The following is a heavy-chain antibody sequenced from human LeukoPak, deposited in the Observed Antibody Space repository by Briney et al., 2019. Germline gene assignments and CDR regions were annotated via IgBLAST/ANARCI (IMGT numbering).Heavy chain of an antibody. D-gene: IGHD3-10*01. V-gene: IGHV1-8*03. Sequence: ASVTVSCKASGYTFTSYDINWVRQATGQGLEWMGWMNPNSDNTGYAQKFQGRVTITRNTSISTAYMELSSLRSEDTAVYYCARYGSGSYLGLNYYYYYMDVWGKGTTVTVSS. CDR1: GYTFTSYD. CDR2: MNPNSDNT. CDR3: ARYGSGSYLGLNYYYYYMDV. J-gene: IGHJ6*03.